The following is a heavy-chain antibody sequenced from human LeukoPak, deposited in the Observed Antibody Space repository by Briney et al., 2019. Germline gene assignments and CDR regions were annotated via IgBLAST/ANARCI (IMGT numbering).Heavy chain of an antibody. D-gene: IGHD6-19*01. CDR2: ISYSGTT. CDR1: GGSISRYY. CDR3: ARSPLIPSGWLGFDY. V-gene: IGHV4-59*01. J-gene: IGHJ4*02. Sequence: PSETLSLICTVSGGSISRYYWSWIRQAPGRGLEWIGYISYSGTTKYNPSPNSRVTMSVDTSKNQFSLRLSSVTAADTAVYYCARSPLIPSGWLGFDYWGQGALVTVSS.